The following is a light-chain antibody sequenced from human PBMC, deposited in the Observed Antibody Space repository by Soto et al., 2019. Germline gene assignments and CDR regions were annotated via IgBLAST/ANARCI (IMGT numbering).Light chain of an antibody. CDR3: GTWDDRLSGVV. V-gene: IGLV1-47*01. J-gene: IGLJ2*01. Sequence: QSVLTQSPSASGTPGQRVTISCSGINSNIGSNYVHWYQQFPGTAPKVLIYRNSQRPSGVPDRFSGSKSGISASLAISGLRSEDVADYFCGTWDDRLSGVVFGGGTKLTVL. CDR1: NSNIGSNY. CDR2: RNS.